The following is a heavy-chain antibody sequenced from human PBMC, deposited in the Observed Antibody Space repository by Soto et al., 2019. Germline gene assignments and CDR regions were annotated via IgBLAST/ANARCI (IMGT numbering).Heavy chain of an antibody. D-gene: IGHD3-10*01. CDR2: IYYSGST. CDR1: GGSISSSSYY. Sequence: QLLASGPGLVKPSETLSLTCTVSGGSISSSSYYWGWIRQPPGKGLEWIGSIYYSGSTYYNPSLKSRVTISVDTSKNQFSLKLSSVTAADTAVYYCARRRRPGSGRFMDVWGKGTTVTVSS. V-gene: IGHV4-39*01. CDR3: ARRRRPGSGRFMDV. J-gene: IGHJ6*03.